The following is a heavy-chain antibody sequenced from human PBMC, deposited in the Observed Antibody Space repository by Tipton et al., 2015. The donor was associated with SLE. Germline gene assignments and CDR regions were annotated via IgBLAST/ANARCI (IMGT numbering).Heavy chain of an antibody. V-gene: IGHV4-28*03. CDR2: IYYSVST. CDR1: GYSISRSNF. Sequence: TLSLTYAVSGYSISRSNFWGWIRQPPGKGLEWIGYIYYSVSTYFNPSLKSRVTMSVDTSKNQFSLKLSAVTAADTAVYYCARAHDITFFDSWGQGTLVTVSS. CDR3: ARAHDITFFDS. J-gene: IGHJ4*02. D-gene: IGHD3-10*01.